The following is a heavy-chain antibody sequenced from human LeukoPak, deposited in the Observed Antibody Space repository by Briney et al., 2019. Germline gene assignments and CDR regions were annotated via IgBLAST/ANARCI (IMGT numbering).Heavy chain of an antibody. V-gene: IGHV3-64D*06. J-gene: IGHJ4*02. CDR1: GFTFSSYA. CDR2: ISSNGGST. CDR3: VKDITPYYFDY. Sequence: GGSLRLSCSASGFTFSSYAMHWVRQTPGKGLEYVSAISSNGGSTYYADSVKGRFSISRDNSKNTLYLQMSSLRTEDTAVYYCVKDITPYYFDYWGQGTLVTVSS. D-gene: IGHD3-3*01.